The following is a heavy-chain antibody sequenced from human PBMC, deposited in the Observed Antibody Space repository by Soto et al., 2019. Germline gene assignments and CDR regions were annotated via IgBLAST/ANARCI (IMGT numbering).Heavy chain of an antibody. J-gene: IGHJ2*01. V-gene: IGHV3-23*01. CDR3: AKRFHFGVVIIRHWYFDL. D-gene: IGHD3-3*01. Sequence: EVQLLESGGGLVQPGGSLRLSCAASGFTFSSYAMSWVRQAPGKGLEWVSAISGSGGSTYYADSVKGRFTISRDNSKNTLYLQMNSLRAEDTAVYYCAKRFHFGVVIIRHWYFDLWGRGTLVTVSS. CDR2: ISGSGGST. CDR1: GFTFSSYA.